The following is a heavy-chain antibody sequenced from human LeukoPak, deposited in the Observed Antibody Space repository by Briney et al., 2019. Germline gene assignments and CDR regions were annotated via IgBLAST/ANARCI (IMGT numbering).Heavy chain of an antibody. J-gene: IGHJ4*02. Sequence: PGRSLRLSCAASGFTFDDYAMHWVRQAPGKGLEWVSGISWNSGSIGYADSVKGRFTISRDNAKNSLYLQMNSLRAEDTALYYCAKELGIAVAGGFDYWGQGTLVTVSS. CDR3: AKELGIAVAGGFDY. V-gene: IGHV3-9*01. CDR2: ISWNSGSI. D-gene: IGHD6-19*01. CDR1: GFTFDDYA.